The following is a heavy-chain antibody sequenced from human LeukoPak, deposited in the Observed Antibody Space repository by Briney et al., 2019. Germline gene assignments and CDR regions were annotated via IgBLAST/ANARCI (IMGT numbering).Heavy chain of an antibody. D-gene: IGHD2-15*01. CDR1: GGTFSSYA. V-gene: IGHV1-69*05. CDR2: IIPIFGTA. Sequence: SVKVSCKASGGTFSSYAISWVRQAPGQGLEWMGGIIPIFGTANYAQKFQGRVTITTDESTSTAYMELSSLRSEDTAVYYCARVISYCSGGSCYQSGENWFDPWGQGTLVTVSS. CDR3: ARVISYCSGGSCYQSGENWFDP. J-gene: IGHJ5*02.